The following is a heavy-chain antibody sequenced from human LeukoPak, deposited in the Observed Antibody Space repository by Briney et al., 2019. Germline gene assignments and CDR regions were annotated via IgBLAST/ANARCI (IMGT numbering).Heavy chain of an antibody. J-gene: IGHJ4*02. Sequence: GGSLRLSCAASGFTFSSYAMNWVRQAPGKGLEWVSAISGSGSGDSTYYADSVKGRFTISRDNSKNTLYLQMSSLRAEDTAVYYCARVGQYYYDSSGNGYTDYWGQGTLVTVSS. CDR1: GFTFSSYA. CDR3: ARVGQYYYDSSGNGYTDY. V-gene: IGHV3-23*01. CDR2: ISGSGSGDST. D-gene: IGHD3-22*01.